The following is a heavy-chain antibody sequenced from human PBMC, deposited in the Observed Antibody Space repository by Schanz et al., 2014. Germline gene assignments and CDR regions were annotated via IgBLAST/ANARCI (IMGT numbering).Heavy chain of an antibody. CDR1: GFTVNNYA. CDR2: IISTGGTI. D-gene: IGHD2-15*01. Sequence: EVQLLESGGGLVQPGGSLRLSCTVSGFTVNNYAMNWVRQAPGKGLEWVSSIISTGGTIYYVDSVRGRFTISRDNSMNTLHLQMDGLRVEDTAVYYCARDAVALVPEYFMDVWGKGTPVTVSS. J-gene: IGHJ6*03. CDR3: ARDAVALVPEYFMDV. V-gene: IGHV3-48*01.